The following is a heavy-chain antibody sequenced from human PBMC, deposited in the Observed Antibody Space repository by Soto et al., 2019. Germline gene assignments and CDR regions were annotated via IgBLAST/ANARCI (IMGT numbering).Heavy chain of an antibody. D-gene: IGHD3-16*01. Sequence: QVQLVESGGGVVQPGRSLRLSCAASGFTFSSYGMHWVRQAPGKGLEWVAVISYDGSNKYYADSVKGRFTISRDNSKNTLYLQMNSLRAEDTAVYYCLAFMRYYYGMAVWGQGTTVTVSS. CDR3: LAFMRYYYGMAV. CDR1: GFTFSSYG. CDR2: ISYDGSNK. J-gene: IGHJ6*02. V-gene: IGHV3-30*03.